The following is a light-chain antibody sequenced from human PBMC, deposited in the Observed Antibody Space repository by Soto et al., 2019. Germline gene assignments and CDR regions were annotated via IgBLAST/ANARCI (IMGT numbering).Light chain of an antibody. CDR3: CSYAGSFTWV. CDR2: EAF. Sequence: QSALTQPASVSGSPGQSITISCTGTTSDVGSYNLVSWYQQHPGRAPKVMIYEAFKRPSGVSNRFSGSKSGNTASLTISGLQAEDEADYYCCSYAGSFTWVFGGGTKVTVL. CDR1: TSDVGSYNL. V-gene: IGLV2-23*01. J-gene: IGLJ3*02.